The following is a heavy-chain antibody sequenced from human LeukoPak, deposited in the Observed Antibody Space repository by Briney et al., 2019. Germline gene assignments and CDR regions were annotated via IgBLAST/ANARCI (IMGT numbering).Heavy chain of an antibody. Sequence: ASVKVSCKASGYPFTTYAMYWVRQAPGQSLEWMGWINAGNGDTGYSQKFQGRVTVTRDTSASTVSMELSSLRSEDTAVYYCARAVYYYDSTGFYSSGSDYWGQGTLVTVSS. CDR1: GYPFTTYA. CDR2: INAGNGDT. CDR3: ARAVYYYDSTGFYSSGSDY. D-gene: IGHD3-22*01. J-gene: IGHJ4*02. V-gene: IGHV1-3*01.